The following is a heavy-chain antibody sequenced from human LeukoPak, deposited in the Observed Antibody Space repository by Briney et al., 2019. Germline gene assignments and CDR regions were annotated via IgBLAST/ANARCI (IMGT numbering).Heavy chain of an antibody. Sequence: PGGSLRLSCAASGFAFSGYWMHWVRQPPGKGLVWVSRITGDGSSTTYADSVKGRFTISRDNAKTTLYLQMISLRAEDTAVYYCARDTGWYFDLWGRGTLVTVSS. V-gene: IGHV3-74*01. J-gene: IGHJ2*01. CDR1: GFAFSGYW. CDR2: ITGDGSST. CDR3: ARDTGWYFDL. D-gene: IGHD4-17*01.